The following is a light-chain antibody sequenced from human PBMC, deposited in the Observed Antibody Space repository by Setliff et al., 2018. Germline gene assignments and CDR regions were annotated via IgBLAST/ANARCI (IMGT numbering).Light chain of an antibody. J-gene: IGLJ2*01. Sequence: QSALTQPASVSGSPGQSITISCTGTSSDVGGYTSVSWYQQHPDKAPKLMIYDVSYRPSGVSNRFSGSKSGNTASLTISGLQPEDEADYYCSSYISSTTLVLFGGGTKVTVL. CDR2: DVS. V-gene: IGLV2-14*03. CDR3: SSYISSTTLVL. CDR1: SSDVGGYTS.